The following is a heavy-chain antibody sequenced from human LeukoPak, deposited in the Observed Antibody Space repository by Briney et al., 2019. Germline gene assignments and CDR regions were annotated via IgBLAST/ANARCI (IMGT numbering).Heavy chain of an antibody. V-gene: IGHV1-8*01. D-gene: IGHD3-3*02. J-gene: IGHJ4*02. Sequence: ASVKVSCKAAGYTFTSYDINWVRQAAGEGLEWMGWMNPNRGNTGYAQKFQARVTITRHTSISTAYMEPSSLSSEDTAVYYCARGPRDLAFDYWGPGTLVTASS. CDR3: ARGPRDLAFDY. CDR1: GYTFTSYD. CDR2: MNPNRGNT.